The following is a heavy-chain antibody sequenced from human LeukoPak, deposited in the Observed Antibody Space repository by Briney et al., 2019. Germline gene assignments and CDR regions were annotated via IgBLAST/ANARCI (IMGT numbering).Heavy chain of an antibody. J-gene: IGHJ6*03. CDR3: ARESMILSIAAAVYYYYYMDV. CDR1: GFTVSSNY. V-gene: IGHV3-53*01. D-gene: IGHD6-13*01. CDR2: IYSGGST. Sequence: GGSLRLSCAASGFTVSSNYMSWVRQAPGKGLEWVSVIYSGGSTYYADSVKGRFTISRDNAKNSLYLQMNSLRAEDTAVYYCARESMILSIAAAVYYYYYMDVWGKGTTVTVSS.